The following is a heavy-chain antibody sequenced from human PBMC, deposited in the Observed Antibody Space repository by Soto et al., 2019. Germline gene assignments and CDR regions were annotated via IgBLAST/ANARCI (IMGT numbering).Heavy chain of an antibody. CDR1: GYTRTELS. V-gene: IGHV1-24*01. CDR2: FDPEDGET. Sequence: ASVKVSCKVSGYTRTELSMHWVRQALGKGLEWMGGFDPEDGETIYAQKFQGRVTMTEDTSTDAAYMELSSLRSEDTAVYYYATDPLRYYGSGSYLWGQGTLVTVSS. CDR3: ATDPLRYYGSGSYL. D-gene: IGHD3-10*01. J-gene: IGHJ4*02.